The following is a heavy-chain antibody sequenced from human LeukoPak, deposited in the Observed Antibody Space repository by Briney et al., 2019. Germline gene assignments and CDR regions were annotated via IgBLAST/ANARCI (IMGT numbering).Heavy chain of an antibody. CDR1: GGSISSYY. Sequence: SESLSLTCTVSGGSISSYYWSWIRQSPEKGLEWIGYIHYSGSTNYNPSLKSRVTISVDRPKNQFSLKLSPVTAADTAVYYCARVLGSSGFYYFDCWGQGTLVTVSS. D-gene: IGHD3-22*01. J-gene: IGHJ4*02. CDR2: IHYSGST. V-gene: IGHV4-59*01. CDR3: ARVLGSSGFYYFDC.